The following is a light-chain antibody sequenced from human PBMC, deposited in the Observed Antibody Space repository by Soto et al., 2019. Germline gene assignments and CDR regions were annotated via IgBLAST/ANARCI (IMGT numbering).Light chain of an antibody. Sequence: QSALTQPPSASGSPGQSVTISCTGTSSDVGGYKFVSWYQQHPGKAPKLIIYEVSQRPSGVPDRFSASKSGDTASLTVSGLRAEDEADYYCCSFAGGSTYVVFGGGTKLTVL. CDR2: EVS. CDR1: SSDVGGYKF. J-gene: IGLJ2*01. CDR3: CSFAGGSTYVV. V-gene: IGLV2-8*01.